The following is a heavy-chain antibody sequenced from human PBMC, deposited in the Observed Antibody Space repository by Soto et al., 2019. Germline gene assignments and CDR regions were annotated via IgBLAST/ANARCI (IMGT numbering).Heavy chain of an antibody. Sequence: PSETLSLTCTVSGGSTSSYYWSWIRQPPGKGLEWIGYIYYSGSTNYNPSLKSRVTISVDTSKNQFSLKLSSVTAADTAVYYCARGSLSHYFDYWGQGTLVTVSS. D-gene: IGHD3-16*01. CDR1: GGSTSSYY. J-gene: IGHJ4*02. V-gene: IGHV4-59*01. CDR3: ARGSLSHYFDY. CDR2: IYYSGST.